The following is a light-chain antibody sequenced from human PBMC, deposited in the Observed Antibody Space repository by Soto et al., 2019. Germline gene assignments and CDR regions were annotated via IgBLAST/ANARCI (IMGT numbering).Light chain of an antibody. CDR3: QQSDVWPLT. V-gene: IGKV3-15*01. CDR1: QSISSN. Sequence: EIVMTQSPATLSVSPGERATLSCRASQSISSNLAWYQHKPGQAPRLLIFGASTRATDIPARFSGSGSGTDFTLTISSLQSEDFAVYYCQQSDVWPLTFVGGTKVDIK. CDR2: GAS. J-gene: IGKJ4*01.